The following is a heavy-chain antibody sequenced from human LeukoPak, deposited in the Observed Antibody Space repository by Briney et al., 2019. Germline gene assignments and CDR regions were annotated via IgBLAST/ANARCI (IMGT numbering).Heavy chain of an antibody. D-gene: IGHD2-15*01. CDR1: RYTLTELS. CDR2: FDPEDGET. Sequence: ASVKVSCEVSRYTLTELSMHWVRQAPGKGLEWMGGFDPEDGETIYAQKFQGRVTMTEDTSTDTAYMELSSLRSEDTAVYYCATDPGGSGGSVYAFDIWGQGTMVTVSS. J-gene: IGHJ3*02. V-gene: IGHV1-24*01. CDR3: ATDPGGSGGSVYAFDI.